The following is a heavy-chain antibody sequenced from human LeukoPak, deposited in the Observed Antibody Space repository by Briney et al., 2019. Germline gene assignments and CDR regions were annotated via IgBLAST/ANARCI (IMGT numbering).Heavy chain of an antibody. V-gene: IGHV1-46*01. CDR3: ARDPYYYDSSGSHAGYFDL. CDR1: GYTFTSYY. D-gene: IGHD3-22*01. J-gene: IGHJ2*01. Sequence: ASVKVSFKASGYTFTSYYMHWVRQAPGQGLEWMGIINPSGGSTSYAQKFQGRVTMTRDTSTSTVYMELSSLRSEDTAVYYCARDPYYYDSSGSHAGYFDLWGRGTLVTVSS. CDR2: INPSGGST.